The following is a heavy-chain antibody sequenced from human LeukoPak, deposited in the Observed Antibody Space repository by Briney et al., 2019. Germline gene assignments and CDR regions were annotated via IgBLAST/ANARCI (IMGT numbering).Heavy chain of an antibody. CDR3: VKDGRRSPPC. J-gene: IGHJ4*02. CDR1: GFTFGNYV. Sequence: GGSLRLSCAASGFTFGNYVMSWVRQAPGKRPEWVSGINGGGGSTFYAESVKGRFTISRDNSKNTLYPQMSTLRVEDSAVYYCVKDGRRSPPCWGQGTRVTVSS. D-gene: IGHD2-15*01. CDR2: INGGGGST. V-gene: IGHV3-23*01.